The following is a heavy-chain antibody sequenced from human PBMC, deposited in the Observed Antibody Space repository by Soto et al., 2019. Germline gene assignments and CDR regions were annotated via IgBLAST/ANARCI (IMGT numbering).Heavy chain of an antibody. CDR2: IITVLGTT. CDR1: GDTFSSYA. Sequence: QVQLVQSGAELKKTGSSVKVSCRASGDTFSSYAVNWVRQAPGRGLEWMGRIITVLGTTDYAQNFKGRLTITAEKSAKTVYMELSSLRAEDTAVYYCXXXXXXXXXXXXXXXXXMDVWGQGTTVTVAS. CDR3: XXXXXXXXXXXXXXXXXMDV. J-gene: IGHJ6*02. V-gene: IGHV1-69*08.